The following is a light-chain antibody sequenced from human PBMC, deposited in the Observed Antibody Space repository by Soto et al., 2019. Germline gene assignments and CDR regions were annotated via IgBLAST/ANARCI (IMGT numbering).Light chain of an antibody. CDR2: ADS. Sequence: SYELTQPPSVSVAPGQTARITCGGDNVGGYSVHWYQQRPGQAPVLVVYADSDRPSGIPERFSGSNSGNTATLTISRVEAGDAADYYCQVWDSGTGVFGPGTKLTVL. CDR3: QVWDSGTGV. V-gene: IGLV3-21*02. J-gene: IGLJ1*01. CDR1: NVGGYS.